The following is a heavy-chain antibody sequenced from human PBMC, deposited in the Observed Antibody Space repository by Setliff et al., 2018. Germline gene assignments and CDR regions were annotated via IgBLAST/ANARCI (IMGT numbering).Heavy chain of an antibody. J-gene: IGHJ4*02. CDR1: GASINSGTYY. CDR3: AKDLSSNTAASYFFDL. CDR2: LHTSGST. Sequence: SETLSLTCAVSGASINSGTYYWSWIRQPAGKGLEWVGRLHTSGSTTYNPSLQSRVTISVDTSRDSSTNTLYLQMNSLRGEDTAVYYCAKDLSSNTAASYFFDLWGQGTQVTVSS. D-gene: IGHD5-18*01. V-gene: IGHV4-61*02.